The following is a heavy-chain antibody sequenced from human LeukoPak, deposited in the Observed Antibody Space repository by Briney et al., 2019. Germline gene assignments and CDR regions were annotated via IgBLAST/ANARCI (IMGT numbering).Heavy chain of an antibody. D-gene: IGHD3/OR15-3a*01. CDR3: ATGTSYRDSFDV. J-gene: IGHJ3*01. Sequence: SVKVSLKGSGGTFSTHPFHLVREAPGQGLGWMGRIIPILSQSDYAQKFQGTVSITADEFTDTAYMELSSLRSEDTAVYYCATGTSYRDSFDVWGQGTMVTVSS. CDR1: GGTFSTHP. CDR2: IIPILSQS. V-gene: IGHV1-69*11.